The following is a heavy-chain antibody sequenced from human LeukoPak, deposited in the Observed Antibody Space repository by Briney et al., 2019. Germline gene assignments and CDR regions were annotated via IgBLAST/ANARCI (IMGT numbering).Heavy chain of an antibody. CDR2: ITSSSSYI. CDR1: RFTFSSYS. Sequence: GGSLRLSCAASRFTFSSYSMNWVRQAPGKGLEWVSSITSSSSYIYYADSVKGRFTISRDNAKNSLYLQMNSLRAEDTAVYYCGKNRYSGSLSPFDIWGQGTMVTVSS. D-gene: IGHD1-26*01. CDR3: GKNRYSGSLSPFDI. V-gene: IGHV3-21*04. J-gene: IGHJ3*02.